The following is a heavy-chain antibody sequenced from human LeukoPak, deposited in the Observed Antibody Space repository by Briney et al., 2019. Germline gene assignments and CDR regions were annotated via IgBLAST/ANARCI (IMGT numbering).Heavy chain of an antibody. D-gene: IGHD3-22*01. CDR3: ASGYGYFQH. Sequence: SQTLSLTCTVSGGSISSYYWSWIRHPPGQGLEWIGYIYYSGSTNYNPSLKSRVTISVDTSKNQFSLKLSSVTAADTAVYYCASGYGYFQHWGQGTLVTVSS. J-gene: IGHJ1*01. V-gene: IGHV4-59*01. CDR1: GGSISSYY. CDR2: IYYSGST.